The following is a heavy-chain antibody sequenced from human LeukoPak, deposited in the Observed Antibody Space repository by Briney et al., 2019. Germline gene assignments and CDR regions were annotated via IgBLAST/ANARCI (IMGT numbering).Heavy chain of an antibody. D-gene: IGHD5/OR15-5a*01. CDR2: LAFTGTNK. J-gene: IGHJ4*02. V-gene: IGHV3-30*02. CDR1: EFSFGSYG. CDR3: AKPQGGGPPRLLDY. Sequence: GGSLRLSCAASEFSFGSYGMYWVRQAPGKGLEWVAYLAFTGTNKYYADSVKGRFTISRDNSKNTLYLQMNSLRSDDTAVYYCAKPQGGGPPRLLDYWGQGTLVTVSS.